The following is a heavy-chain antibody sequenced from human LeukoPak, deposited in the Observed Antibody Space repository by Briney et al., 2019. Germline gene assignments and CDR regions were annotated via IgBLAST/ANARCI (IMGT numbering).Heavy chain of an antibody. CDR1: GGSLSSYY. Sequence: SETLSLTCTVSGGSLSSYYWNWIRQPPGKGLEWIGYIYYSGSTNYNPSLKSRVTISVDTSKNQFSLKLSSVTAADTAVYYCARDRYYDSGSYYNWGQGTLVTVSS. V-gene: IGHV4-59*01. CDR3: ARDRYYDSGSYYN. J-gene: IGHJ4*02. CDR2: IYYSGST. D-gene: IGHD3-10*01.